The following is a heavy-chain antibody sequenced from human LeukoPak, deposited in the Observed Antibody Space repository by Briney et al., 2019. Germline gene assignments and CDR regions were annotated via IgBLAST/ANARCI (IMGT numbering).Heavy chain of an antibody. V-gene: IGHV1-18*01. CDR1: GYTFTSYG. D-gene: IGHD6-19*01. CDR2: ISAYNGNT. J-gene: IGHJ4*02. CDR3: ARADSTGWCDPTGNRFDY. Sequence: ASVKVSCKASGYTFTSYGISWVRQAPGQGLEWMGWISAYNGNTNFAQKLQGRVTMTTDTFTSTAYMELRSLRSDDTAVYYCARADSTGWCDPTGNRFDYWGQGTLVTVSS.